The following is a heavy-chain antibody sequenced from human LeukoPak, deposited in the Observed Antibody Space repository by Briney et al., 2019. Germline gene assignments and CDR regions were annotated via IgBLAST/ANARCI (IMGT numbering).Heavy chain of an antibody. CDR2: INSDGSNT. Sequence: PGGSLRLSCAASGFTFSSLWMPWVRQAPGKGLVWVSYINSDGSNTMYADSVKGRFTISRDNAKNTLYLQMNSLRVEDTAVYYCARGGYGSIDYWGQGTLVTVSS. D-gene: IGHD4-17*01. J-gene: IGHJ4*02. V-gene: IGHV3-74*03. CDR1: GFTFSSLW. CDR3: ARGGYGSIDY.